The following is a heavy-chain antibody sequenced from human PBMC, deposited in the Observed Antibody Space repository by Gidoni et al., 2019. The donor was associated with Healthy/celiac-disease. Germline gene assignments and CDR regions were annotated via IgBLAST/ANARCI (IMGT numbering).Heavy chain of an antibody. CDR2: ISWNSGSI. CDR3: AKDSSAYYDFWSGYYKAGFDY. CDR1: GFTFDDYA. D-gene: IGHD3-3*01. J-gene: IGHJ4*02. V-gene: IGHV3-9*01. Sequence: EVQLVESGGGLVQPGRSLRLSCAASGFTFDDYAMHWVRQAPGKGLEWVSGISWNSGSIGYADSVKGRFTISRDNAKNSLYLQMNSLRAEDTALYYCAKDSSAYYDFWSGYYKAGFDYWGQGTLVTVSS.